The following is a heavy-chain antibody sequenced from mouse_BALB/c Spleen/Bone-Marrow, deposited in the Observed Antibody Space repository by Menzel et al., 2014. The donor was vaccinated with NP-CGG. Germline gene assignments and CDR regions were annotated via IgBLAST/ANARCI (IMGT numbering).Heavy chain of an antibody. J-gene: IGHJ2*01. CDR2: IDPETGGT. Sequence: VQLQQSGAELVRPGASVTLSCKASGYTFTDYEMHWVKQTPVHGLEWIGAIDPETGGTAYNQKFKGKATLTADKSSSTAYMELRSLTSGDSAGYFYTRGGYGNSYYLDHRGQGTTLTVSS. CDR3: TRGGYGNSYYLDH. CDR1: GYTFTDYE. D-gene: IGHD2-1*01. V-gene: IGHV1-15*01.